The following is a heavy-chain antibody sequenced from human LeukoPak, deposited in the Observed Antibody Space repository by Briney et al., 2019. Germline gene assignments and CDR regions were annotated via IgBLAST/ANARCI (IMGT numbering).Heavy chain of an antibody. D-gene: IGHD1-1*01. Sequence: GGSLRLSCAASGFTFNTYDMNWVRQAPGRGLEWVSYISSNSGITNYADSVKGRFTISRDNAKKSLYLQMNSLRDEDTAVYYCAREVEHAFDIWGQGTMVTVSS. CDR3: AREVEHAFDI. V-gene: IGHV3-48*02. CDR2: ISSNSGIT. CDR1: GFTFNTYD. J-gene: IGHJ3*02.